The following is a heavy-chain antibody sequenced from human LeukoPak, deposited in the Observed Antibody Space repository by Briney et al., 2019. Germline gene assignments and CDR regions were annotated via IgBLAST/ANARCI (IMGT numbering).Heavy chain of an antibody. CDR2: IYYSGST. CDR1: GGSISSSSYY. V-gene: IGHV4-39*07. D-gene: IGHD6-13*01. J-gene: IGHJ6*03. CDR3: ARDGYSSSWYYYYYYMDV. Sequence: PSETLSLTCTVSGGSISSSSYYWGWIRQPPGKGLEWIGSIYYSGSTYYNPSLKSRVTISVDTSKNQFSLKLSSVTAADTAVYYCARDGYSSSWYYYYYYMDVWGKGTTVTVSS.